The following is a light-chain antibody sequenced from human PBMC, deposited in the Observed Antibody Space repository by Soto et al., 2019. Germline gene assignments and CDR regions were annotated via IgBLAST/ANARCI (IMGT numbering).Light chain of an antibody. CDR3: QQYYDPPLT. CDR1: QSVLYSFNNKNY. V-gene: IGKV4-1*01. J-gene: IGKJ4*01. CDR2: WAS. Sequence: DIVVTQSPDSLVVSLGERATIDCKSSQSVLYSFNNKNYIAWYQQKPGQPPKLLFYWASTRESGVPDRFIGSGSGTECTLTISSLRAEDVAVYYCQQYYDPPLTFGGGTKVEIK.